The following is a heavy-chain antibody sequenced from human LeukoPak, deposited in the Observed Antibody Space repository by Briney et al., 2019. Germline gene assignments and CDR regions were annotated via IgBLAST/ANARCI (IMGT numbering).Heavy chain of an antibody. CDR3: ERAHCSSTSCYLIYFDY. Sequence: SETLSLTCTVSGGSISSYYGSWIRQPPGKALEWIGHIYYSGSTTYNPYLKSRLTISVYTSKNQFSMKLSSVTAADTAVCYCERAHCSSTSCYLIYFDYWGQGTLVTVSS. V-gene: IGHV4-59*01. J-gene: IGHJ4*02. D-gene: IGHD2-2*01. CDR1: GGSISSYY. CDR2: IYYSGST.